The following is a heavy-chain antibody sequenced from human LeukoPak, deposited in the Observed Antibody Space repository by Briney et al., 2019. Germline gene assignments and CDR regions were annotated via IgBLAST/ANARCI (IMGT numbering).Heavy chain of an antibody. Sequence: PSETLSLTCAVSAYSISSSNWWAWIRQPPGKGLEWIGYIYYSGSTYYNLSLKSRVTMSVDTSKNQFSLKLSSVTAVDTAVYYCVKKVAGVAWFDSWGQGTLVTVSS. CDR1: AYSISSSNW. J-gene: IGHJ5*01. D-gene: IGHD7-27*01. V-gene: IGHV4-28*01. CDR3: VKKVAGVAWFDS. CDR2: IYYSGST.